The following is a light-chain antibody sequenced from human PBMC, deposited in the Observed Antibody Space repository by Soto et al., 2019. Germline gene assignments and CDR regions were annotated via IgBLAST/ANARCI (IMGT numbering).Light chain of an antibody. J-gene: IGKJ4*01. CDR1: QGISNY. V-gene: IGKV1-16*02. Sequence: DIQMPQSPSSLSASVGARVTITCRASQGISNYLAWFQQKPGNDPQSLIYAASSLHSGVPSQFSGSGSVTDFNLTNSSPQPEAGATDDGQQYNSYPPSCGGGTKVESK. CDR2: AAS. CDR3: QQYNSYPPS.